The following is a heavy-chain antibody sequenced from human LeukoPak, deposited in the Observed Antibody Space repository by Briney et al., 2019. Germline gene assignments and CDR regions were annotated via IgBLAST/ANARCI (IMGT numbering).Heavy chain of an antibody. CDR2: FDPEDGET. D-gene: IGHD3-3*01. Sequence: ASVKVSCKVSGYTLTELSMHWVRQAPGKGLEWMGGFDPEDGETIYAQKFQGRVTMTEDTSTDTAYMEPSSLRSEDTAVYYCASLPSRGEWLYFDYWGQGTLVTVSS. CDR1: GYTLTELS. V-gene: IGHV1-24*01. CDR3: ASLPSRGEWLYFDY. J-gene: IGHJ4*02.